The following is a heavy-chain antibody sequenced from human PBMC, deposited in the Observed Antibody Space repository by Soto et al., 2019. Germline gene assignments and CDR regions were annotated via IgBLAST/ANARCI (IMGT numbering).Heavy chain of an antibody. CDR2: ISGVEGGT. CDR3: AKDRCNIVNCESRGLDY. Sequence: PGGSLRLSCAASGFTFSIHVMNWVRQAPGKGLEWVSCISGVEGGTYYADAVKGRFTISRDNSQNTVSLQMEGLRAEDTAVYYCAKDRCNIVNCESRGLDYWGQGTPVTVSS. CDR1: GFTFSIHV. V-gene: IGHV3-23*01. J-gene: IGHJ4*02. D-gene: IGHD3-22*01.